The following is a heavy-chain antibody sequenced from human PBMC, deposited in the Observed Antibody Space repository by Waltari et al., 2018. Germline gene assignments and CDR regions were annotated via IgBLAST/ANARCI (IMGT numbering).Heavy chain of an antibody. CDR2: INPNSGDT. V-gene: IGHV1-2*02. Sequence: QVQLVQSGAEVKKPGASVKVSCKASGYTFTGYYMYWVRQAPGQGLEWMGWINPNSGDTKYAPKFQDRVTMTRDTSISTAYMELSWLRSDDTAVYYCARAPYYSNFLHYYYYIDVWGKGTTVTISS. J-gene: IGHJ6*03. CDR3: ARAPYYSNFLHYYYYIDV. CDR1: GYTFTGYY. D-gene: IGHD2-21*01.